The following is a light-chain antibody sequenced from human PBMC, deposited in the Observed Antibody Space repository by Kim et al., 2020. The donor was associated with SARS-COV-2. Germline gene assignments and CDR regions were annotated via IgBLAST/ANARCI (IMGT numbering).Light chain of an antibody. Sequence: EIVLTQSPGTLSLSPGESATLSCRASQSVSSASLAWYQQKPVQAPRLLVYGASNRATGIPDRFSGSGSGTDFSLTISRLEPEDFAVYYCQQYGSSPRITFGQGTRLEIK. J-gene: IGKJ5*01. CDR3: QQYGSSPRIT. V-gene: IGKV3-20*01. CDR1: QSVSSAS. CDR2: GAS.